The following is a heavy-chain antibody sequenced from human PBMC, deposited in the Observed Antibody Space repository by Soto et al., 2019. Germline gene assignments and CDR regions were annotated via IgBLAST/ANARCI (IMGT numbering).Heavy chain of an antibody. CDR3: ARLYGYFYYYYMDV. V-gene: IGHV4-34*01. Sequence: SETLSLTCAVYGGSFSGYYWSWIRQPPGKGLEWIGEINHSGSTNYNPSLKSRVTISVDTSKNQFSLNLSSVTAADTAVYYCARLYGYFYYYYMDVWGKGTTVTVSS. CDR1: GGSFSGYY. J-gene: IGHJ6*03. CDR2: INHSGST. D-gene: IGHD3-16*01.